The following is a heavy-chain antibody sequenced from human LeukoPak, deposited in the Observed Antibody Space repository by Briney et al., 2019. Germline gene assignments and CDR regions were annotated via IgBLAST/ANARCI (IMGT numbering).Heavy chain of an antibody. CDR2: ISYDGSNK. CDR1: GFTFSSYA. J-gene: IGHJ4*02. D-gene: IGHD6-19*01. V-gene: IGHV3-30-3*01. CDR3: ARDRGWRLFDY. Sequence: GRSLRLSCAASGFTFSSYAMHWVRQAPGKGLEWVAVISYDGSNKYYADSVKGRFTISRDNSKNTLYPQMNSLRAEDTAVYYCARDRGWRLFDYWGQGTLVTVSS.